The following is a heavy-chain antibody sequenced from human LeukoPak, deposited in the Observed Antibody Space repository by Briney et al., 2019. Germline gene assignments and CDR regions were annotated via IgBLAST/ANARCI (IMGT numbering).Heavy chain of an antibody. V-gene: IGHV4-39*07. J-gene: IGHJ6*03. CDR3: ARARNRIAVSVIREYYYMDV. D-gene: IGHD6-19*01. CDR1: GGSISSSSYY. Sequence: SETLSLTCTVSGGSISSSSYYWSWIRQPPGKGLEWIGEINHSGSTNYNPSLKSRVTISVDTSKNQFSLKLSSVTAEDTAVYYCARARNRIAVSVIREYYYMDVWGKGTTVTVSS. CDR2: INHSGST.